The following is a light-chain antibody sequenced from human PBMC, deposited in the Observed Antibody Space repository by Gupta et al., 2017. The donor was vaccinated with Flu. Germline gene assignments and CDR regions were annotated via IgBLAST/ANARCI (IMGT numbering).Light chain of an antibody. CDR3: QQDRNPPFT. Sequence: CSISNSDNNYVAWYQQKPRQAPQLLIYAASNRATGIPDRFSGSGSGTDFTLTISSLEPEDVGVYYWQQDRNPPFTFGQGTKVEIK. CDR1: NSDNNY. J-gene: IGKJ4*01. CDR2: AAS. V-gene: IGKV3-11*01.